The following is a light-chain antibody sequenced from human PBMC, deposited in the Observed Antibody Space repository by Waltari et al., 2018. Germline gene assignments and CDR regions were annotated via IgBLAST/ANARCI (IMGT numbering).Light chain of an antibody. Sequence: DIQMTQSPSSLSASVGDRVTITCRASQDTRNYLNWYQQKPGKAPKLLISAASNLETGVPSRFSGGGSGTDFTFTISSLQPEDTPTYYCQQYANLPYTFGQGTKLEI. CDR1: QDTRNY. J-gene: IGKJ2*01. CDR2: AAS. V-gene: IGKV1-33*01. CDR3: QQYANLPYT.